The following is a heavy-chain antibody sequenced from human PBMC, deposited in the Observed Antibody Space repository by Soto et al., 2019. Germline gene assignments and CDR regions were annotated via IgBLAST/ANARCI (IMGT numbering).Heavy chain of an antibody. V-gene: IGHV3-33*01. Sequence: GGSLRLSCAASGFTFSSYGMHWVRQAPGKGLEWVAVIWYDGSNKYYADSVKGRFTISRDNSKNTLYLQMNSLRAEDTAVYYCARERRGVVPAANMNYWGQGTLVTVSS. J-gene: IGHJ4*02. CDR3: ARERRGVVPAANMNY. CDR1: GFTFSSYG. D-gene: IGHD2-2*01. CDR2: IWYDGSNK.